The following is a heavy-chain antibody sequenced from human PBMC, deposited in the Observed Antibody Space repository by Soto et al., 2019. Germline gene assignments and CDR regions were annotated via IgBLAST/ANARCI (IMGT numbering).Heavy chain of an antibody. V-gene: IGHV1-2*04. Sequence: ASVKVSCKASGYTFTDSYMHWVRQAPGQGLEWMGWINPNSGGTNYAQKFQGWVTMTRDTSISTAYMELSRLKSDDTAIYYCAIGRERRATTYIDYCGQGALGTVFS. CDR3: AIGRERRATTYIDY. D-gene: IGHD5-12*01. CDR1: GYTFTDSY. CDR2: INPNSGGT. J-gene: IGHJ4*02.